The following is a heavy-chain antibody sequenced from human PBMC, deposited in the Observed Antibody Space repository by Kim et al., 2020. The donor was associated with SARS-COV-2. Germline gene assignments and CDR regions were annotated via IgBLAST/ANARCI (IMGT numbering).Heavy chain of an antibody. CDR2: ISAYNGNT. V-gene: IGHV1-18*04. CDR3: ARGGSSNRLSDY. Sequence: ASVKVSCKSSGYTFSSYGITWVRQAPGQGLEYMGWISAYNGNTNYAQKFQGRVSLTTDTSTSTAYMAVRSLRSDDTAVYYCARGGSSNRLSDYWGQGTLVSVS. CDR1: GYTFSSYG. D-gene: IGHD2-15*01. J-gene: IGHJ4*02.